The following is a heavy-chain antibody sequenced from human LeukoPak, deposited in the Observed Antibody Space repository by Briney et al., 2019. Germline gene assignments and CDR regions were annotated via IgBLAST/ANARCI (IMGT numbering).Heavy chain of an antibody. Sequence: PGRSLRLSCATSGFTFRSYGMHWVRQAPGKGPELVAVISKDGSNNYHADSVKGRFTISRDNSKNTLYLQMNSLRAEDTAVYYCAKDQAWGFFDYWGQGTLVTVSS. CDR1: GFTFRSYG. CDR3: AKDQAWGFFDY. CDR2: ISKDGSNN. D-gene: IGHD7-27*01. J-gene: IGHJ4*02. V-gene: IGHV3-30*18.